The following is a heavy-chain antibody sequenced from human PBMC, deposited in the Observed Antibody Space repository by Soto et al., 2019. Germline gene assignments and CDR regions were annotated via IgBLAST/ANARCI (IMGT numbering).Heavy chain of an antibody. CDR3: ARDEDDYVWGSYLPNPFDY. J-gene: IGHJ4*02. CDR2: IKQDGSEK. V-gene: IGHV3-7*03. Sequence: GGSLRLSCAASGFTFSSYWMSWVRQAPGKGLEWVANIKQDGSEKYYVDSVKGRFTISRDNAKNSLYLQMNSLRAEDMAVYYCARDEDDYVWGSYLPNPFDYWGQGTLVTVSS. D-gene: IGHD3-16*02. CDR1: GFTFSSYW.